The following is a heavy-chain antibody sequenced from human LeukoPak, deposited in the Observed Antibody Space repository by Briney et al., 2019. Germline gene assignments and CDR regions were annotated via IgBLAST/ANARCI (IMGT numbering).Heavy chain of an antibody. Sequence: GGSLRLSCAASGFTFSSYSMNWVRQAPGKGLEWVSSISSSSSYIYYADSVKGRFTISRDNAKNTLYLQMNSLRAEDTAVYYCASPVGLPYYYYGMDVWGQGTTVTVSS. CDR2: ISSSSSYI. CDR3: ASPVGLPYYYYGMDV. J-gene: IGHJ6*02. V-gene: IGHV3-21*01. D-gene: IGHD2-15*01. CDR1: GFTFSSYS.